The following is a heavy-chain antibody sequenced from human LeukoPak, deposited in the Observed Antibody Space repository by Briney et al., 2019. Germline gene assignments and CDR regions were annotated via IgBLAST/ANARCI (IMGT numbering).Heavy chain of an antibody. CDR2: IYPGDSDT. CDR3: ARRCTRIGYVDY. J-gene: IGHJ4*02. V-gene: IGHV5-51*01. Sequence: GESLKISCKGSGHTFTNYWIAWVRQMPGKDLEWMGIIYPGDSDTRYSPSFQGQVTISADKSISTAYLQWSSLKASDTATFYCARRCTRIGYVDYWGQGTLVTVSS. CDR1: GHTFTNYW. D-gene: IGHD2-2*01.